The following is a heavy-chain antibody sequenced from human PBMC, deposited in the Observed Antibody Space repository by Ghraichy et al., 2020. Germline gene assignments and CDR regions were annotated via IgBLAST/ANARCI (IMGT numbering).Heavy chain of an antibody. J-gene: IGHJ6*02. D-gene: IGHD3-22*01. CDR3: ARGSSPWLFTYYYGMDV. V-gene: IGHV1-8*03. CDR2: MNPNSGNT. CDR1: GYTFTSYD. Sequence: ASVKVSCKASGYTFTSYDINWVRQATGQGLEWMGWMNPNSGNTGYAQKFQGRVTITRNTSISTAYMELSSLRSEDTAVYYCARGSSPWLFTYYYGMDVWGQGTTVTVSS.